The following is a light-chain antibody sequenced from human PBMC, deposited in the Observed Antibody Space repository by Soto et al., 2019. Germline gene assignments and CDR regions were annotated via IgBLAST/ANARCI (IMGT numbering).Light chain of an antibody. V-gene: IGLV2-8*01. J-gene: IGLJ1*01. CDR1: SSDVGGYDY. CDR2: EVS. Sequence: QSALTQPPSASGSPGQSVTIFCTGTSSDVGGYDYVSWYKQHPGKAPKLMIYEVSKRPSGVPDRFSGSKSGNTAALTVSGLQAEDEADYYCSSYVGTNSYVFGTGTKVTVL. CDR3: SSYVGTNSYV.